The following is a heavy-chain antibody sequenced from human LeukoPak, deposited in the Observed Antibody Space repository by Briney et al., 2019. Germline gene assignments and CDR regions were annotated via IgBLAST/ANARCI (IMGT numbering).Heavy chain of an antibody. CDR3: ATESIAAAGTLDY. CDR2: IYTSGST. J-gene: IGHJ4*02. V-gene: IGHV4-4*07. D-gene: IGHD6-13*01. Sequence: SETLSLTCTVSGSSISGYYWSWIRQPAGKGLEWIGRIYTSGSTNYNPSLKSRVTMSVDTSKNQFSLKLSSVTAADTAVYYCATESIAAAGTLDYWGQGTLVTVSS. CDR1: GSSISGYY.